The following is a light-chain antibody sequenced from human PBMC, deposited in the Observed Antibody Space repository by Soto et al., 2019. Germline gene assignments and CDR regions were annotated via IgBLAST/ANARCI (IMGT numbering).Light chain of an antibody. V-gene: IGLV2-8*01. J-gene: IGLJ2*01. Sequence: QSALTQPPSASGSPGQSVTISCTGTSSDVGGYNDVSWYQQHPGKAPKLMIYEVSKRPSGVPDRFSGSKSCNTASLTVSGLQAEDEADYYCSSYAGSNNLVFGGGTKLTVL. CDR3: SSYAGSNNLV. CDR1: SSDVGGYND. CDR2: EVS.